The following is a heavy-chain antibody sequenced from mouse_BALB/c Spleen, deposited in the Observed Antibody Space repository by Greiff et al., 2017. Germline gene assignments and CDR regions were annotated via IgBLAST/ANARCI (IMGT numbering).Heavy chain of an antibody. CDR2: IDPYNGGT. J-gene: IGHJ3*01. CDR1: GYAFTSYN. Sequence: EVQLQQSGPELVKPGASVKVSCKASGYAFTSYNMYWVKQSHGKSLEWIGYIDPYNGGTSYNQKFKGKATLTVDKSSSTAYMNLNSLTSEDSAVYYCAPTATSAWFAYWGQGTLVTVSA. V-gene: IGHV1S135*01. CDR3: APTATSAWFAY. D-gene: IGHD1-2*01.